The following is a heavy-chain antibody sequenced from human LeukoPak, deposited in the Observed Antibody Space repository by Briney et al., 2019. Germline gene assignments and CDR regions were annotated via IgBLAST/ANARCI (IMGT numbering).Heavy chain of an antibody. V-gene: IGHV1-8*01. CDR2: MNPNSGNT. J-gene: IGHJ5*02. CDR3: ARVGVPAALNWFDP. D-gene: IGHD2-2*01. CDR1: GYTFTSYD. Sequence: ASVKLSCKASGYTFTSYDMNWVRQAPGQGLEWMGWMNPNSGNTDYAQKFQGRVTMTRNTSISTAYMELSSLRSEDTAVYYCARVGVPAALNWFDPWGQGTLVTVSS.